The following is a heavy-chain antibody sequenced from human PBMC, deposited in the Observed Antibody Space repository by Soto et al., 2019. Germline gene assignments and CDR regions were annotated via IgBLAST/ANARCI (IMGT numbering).Heavy chain of an antibody. D-gene: IGHD3-10*01. CDR2: ISSSSSYI. CDR1: GFTLSSYS. CDR3: ARETFGARDY. V-gene: IGHV3-21*01. Sequence: SGGSLRLSCAASGFTLSSYSMNWVRQAPGKGLEWVSSISSSSSYIYYADSVKGRLTISRDNAKNSLYLQMNSLRAKDTAVYYCARETFGARDYWGQGTLVTVS. J-gene: IGHJ4*02.